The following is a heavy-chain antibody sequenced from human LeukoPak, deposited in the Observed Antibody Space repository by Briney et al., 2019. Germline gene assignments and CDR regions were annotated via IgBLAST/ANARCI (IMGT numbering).Heavy chain of an antibody. CDR3: ARDPSAYYAPTEGLD. CDR1: GYTFTGYY. J-gene: IGHJ4*02. V-gene: IGHV1-2*02. D-gene: IGHD3-22*01. Sequence: ASVKVSCKASGYTFTGYYMHWVRQAPGQGLEWMGWISPNSGGTNYAQKFQGRVTMTRDTSISTAYMELSRLRSDDTAVYYCARDPSAYYAPTEGLDWGQGTLVTVSS. CDR2: ISPNSGGT.